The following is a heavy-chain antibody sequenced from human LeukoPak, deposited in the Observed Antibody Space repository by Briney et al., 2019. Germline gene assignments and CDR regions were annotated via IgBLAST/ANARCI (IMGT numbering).Heavy chain of an antibody. Sequence: PGGSLRLSCEAAGFTFSSYTIHWVRQAPGKGLEWVAVISYDGSNKYYADSVKGRFTISRDNSKNTLYLQMNSLRAEDAAVYYCARGVFSGSYIFDYWGQGTLVTVSS. V-gene: IGHV3-30-3*01. CDR3: ARGVFSGSYIFDY. J-gene: IGHJ4*02. CDR1: GFTFSSYT. CDR2: ISYDGSNK. D-gene: IGHD1-26*01.